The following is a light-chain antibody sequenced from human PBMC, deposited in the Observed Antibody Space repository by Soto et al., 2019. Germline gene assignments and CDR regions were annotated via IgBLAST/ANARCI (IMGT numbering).Light chain of an antibody. CDR1: QSVGSK. Sequence: EIVMTQSPATLSVSPGERATLSFRASQSVGSKLAWYQQKPGQAPRLLIYGASTRATGIPARFSGSGSGTDFTLTISSLEPEDFAVYYCQQRSNWLTFGGGTKVDIK. J-gene: IGKJ4*01. V-gene: IGKV3-11*01. CDR3: QQRSNWLT. CDR2: GAS.